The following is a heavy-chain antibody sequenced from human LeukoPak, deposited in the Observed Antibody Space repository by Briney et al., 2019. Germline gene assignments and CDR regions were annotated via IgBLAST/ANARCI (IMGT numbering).Heavy chain of an antibody. D-gene: IGHD6-19*01. J-gene: IGHJ6*02. CDR3: ARTGSSGWNYYYYYGMDV. Sequence: SETLSLTCTVSGGSISSYYWSWIRQPPGKGLEWIGYIYYSGSTNYNPSLKSRVTISVDTSKNQFSLKLSSVTAADTAVYYCARTGSSGWNYYYYYGMDVWGQGTTVTASS. CDR2: IYYSGST. V-gene: IGHV4-59*08. CDR1: GGSISSYY.